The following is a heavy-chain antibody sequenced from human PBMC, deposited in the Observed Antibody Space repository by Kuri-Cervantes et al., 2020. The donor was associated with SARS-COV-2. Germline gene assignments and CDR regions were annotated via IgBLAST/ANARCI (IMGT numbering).Heavy chain of an antibody. D-gene: IGHD2-2*01. J-gene: IGHJ4*02. CDR1: GYSFTSYW. CDR2: VDHSDSYT. V-gene: IGHV5-10-1*01. CDR3: ARRHCSSTSCYLDY. Sequence: GGSLRLSCKGSGYSFTSYWISWVRQMPGKGLEWMGRVDHSDSYTNYSPSFQGHVTISADKSVSTAYLQWSSLKASDTAMYYCARRHCSSTSCYLDYWGQGTLVTVSS.